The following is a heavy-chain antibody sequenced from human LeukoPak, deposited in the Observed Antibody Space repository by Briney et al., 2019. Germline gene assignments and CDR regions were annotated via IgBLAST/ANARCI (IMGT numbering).Heavy chain of an antibody. V-gene: IGHV4-39*01. J-gene: IGHJ4*02. CDR2: IYSSGSA. CDR3: ARLRGYSYGYCDY. D-gene: IGHD5-18*01. CDR1: GGSISSSGYY. Sequence: SETLSLTCTVSGGSISSSGYYWGWIRQPPGKGLEWIGSIYSSGSAYFSPSLKSRVTISVDTSKNQFSPKVSSVTAADTAVYYCARLRGYSYGYCDYWGQGTLVTVSS.